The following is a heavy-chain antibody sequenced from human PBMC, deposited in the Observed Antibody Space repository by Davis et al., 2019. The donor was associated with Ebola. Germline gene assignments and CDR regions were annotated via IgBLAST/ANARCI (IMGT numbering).Heavy chain of an antibody. J-gene: IGHJ4*02. CDR3: AASTSSPLVNDY. D-gene: IGHD6-13*01. V-gene: IGHV1-2*06. Sequence: ASVKVSCKVSGYILTELSIHWVRQAPGQGLEWMGRINPNSGGTNYAQKFQGRVTMTRDTSISTAYMELSRLRSDDTAVYYCAASTSSPLVNDYWGQGTLVTVSS. CDR1: GYILTELS. CDR2: INPNSGGT.